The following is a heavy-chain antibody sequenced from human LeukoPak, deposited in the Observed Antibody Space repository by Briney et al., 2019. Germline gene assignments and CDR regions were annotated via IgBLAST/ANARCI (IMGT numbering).Heavy chain of an antibody. Sequence: ASVKVSCTASGDTFSNDYIHWVRQAPGQGLEWMGIINLSGGGTNYIQKFRGRVTMTRDTSTSTVYMELTSLRSEDTAVYYCARNGAYGSFDLWGQGTTVSVSS. J-gene: IGHJ3*01. CDR3: ARNGAYGSFDL. D-gene: IGHD2-8*01. CDR2: INLSGGGT. V-gene: IGHV1-46*01. CDR1: GDTFSNDY.